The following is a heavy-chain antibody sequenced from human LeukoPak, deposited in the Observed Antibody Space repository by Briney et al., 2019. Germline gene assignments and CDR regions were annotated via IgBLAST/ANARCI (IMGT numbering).Heavy chain of an antibody. V-gene: IGHV3-21*01. D-gene: IGHD1-26*01. CDR3: ARDGGSYYPHYYYYMDV. Sequence: GGSLRLSCAASGFTFSSYSMNWVRQAPGKGLEWVSSISTTSSYIYYADSVKGRFTISRDNAKNSLYLQMNSLRAEDTAVYYCARDGGSYYPHYYYYMDVWGKGTTVTVSS. CDR1: GFTFSSYS. CDR2: ISTTSSYI. J-gene: IGHJ6*03.